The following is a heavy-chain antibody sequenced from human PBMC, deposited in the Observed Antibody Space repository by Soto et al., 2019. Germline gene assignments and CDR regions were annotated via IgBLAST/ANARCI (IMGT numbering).Heavy chain of an antibody. D-gene: IGHD3-16*02. CDR2: IYYSGST. J-gene: IGHJ1*01. Sequence: SETLSLTCTVSGGSISSYYWSWIRQPPGKGLEWIGYIYYSGSTNYNPSLKSRVTISVDTSKNQFSLKLSSVTAADTAVYYCARESFVRSFQHWGHGTLVTVSS. CDR3: ARESFVRSFQH. CDR1: GGSISSYY. V-gene: IGHV4-59*01.